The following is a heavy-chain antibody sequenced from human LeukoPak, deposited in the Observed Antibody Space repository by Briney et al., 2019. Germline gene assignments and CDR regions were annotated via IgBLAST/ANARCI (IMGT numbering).Heavy chain of an antibody. CDR3: ARPYYYDSRIDP. D-gene: IGHD3-22*01. J-gene: IGHJ5*02. V-gene: IGHV4-30-4*01. CDR2: MYYSGST. Sequence: SETLSLACTVSGGSISSGDYYWSWIRQPPGKGLEWIAYMYYSGSTYYNPSLKSRVTMSADTSKNQLSLKLSSVTAADTAVYYCARPYYYDSRIDPWGQGILVTVSS. CDR1: GGSISSGDYY.